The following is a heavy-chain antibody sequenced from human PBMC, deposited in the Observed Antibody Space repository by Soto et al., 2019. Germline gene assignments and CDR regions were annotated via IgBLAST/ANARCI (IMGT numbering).Heavy chain of an antibody. J-gene: IGHJ1*01. CDR1: GFTLRSHT. CDR2: ISSSGNFI. CDR3: SRDRSADRFVQYFQH. V-gene: IGHV3-21*01. Sequence: PGGSLRLSCTASGFTLRSHTMNWVRQAPGKGLEWVSSISSSGNFIYYADSVKGRFTVSRENANNSLYLEMNSLRAEDTAVYYCSRDRSADRFVQYFQHWGPGTLVTVSS. D-gene: IGHD6-19*01.